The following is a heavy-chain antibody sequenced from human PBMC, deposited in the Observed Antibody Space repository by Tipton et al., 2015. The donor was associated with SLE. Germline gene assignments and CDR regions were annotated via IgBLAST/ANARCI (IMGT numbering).Heavy chain of an antibody. D-gene: IGHD3-10*01. J-gene: IGHJ6*01. CDR2: IYYSGST. CDR1: GGSISSSSYY. CDR3: TGTNSRRYYDYYGTDA. V-gene: IGHV4-39*07. Sequence: TLSLTCTVSGGSISSSSYYWGWIRQHPGKGLEWIGSIYYSGSTYYNPSLKSRVTISVDTSKNQFSLKMNSVTAADKAVYYCTGTNSRRYYDYYGTDAWGRGTMVNASA.